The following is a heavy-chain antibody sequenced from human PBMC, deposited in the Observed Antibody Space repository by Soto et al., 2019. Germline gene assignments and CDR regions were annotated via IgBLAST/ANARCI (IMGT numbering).Heavy chain of an antibody. J-gene: IGHJ4*02. CDR3: ARGLSVTLFDN. CDR1: GGSISTGGYY. V-gene: IGHV4-31*03. D-gene: IGHD4-17*01. Sequence: QVQLQESGPGLVKPSQTLSLTCTVSGGSISTGGYYWTWIRQHPGKGLEWIGYIYYSGSTYYNPALKSRVTISVDTSKNQFSLKLSSVPAADTAVYYCARGLSVTLFDNWGQGNRVTVSS. CDR2: IYYSGST.